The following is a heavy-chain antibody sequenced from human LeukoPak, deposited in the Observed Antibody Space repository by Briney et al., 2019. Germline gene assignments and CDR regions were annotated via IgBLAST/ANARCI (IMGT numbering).Heavy chain of an antibody. D-gene: IGHD2-15*01. Sequence: GGSLRLSCAASGFTFDDYAMHWVRHAPGKGLEWVSGVSWNSAKIAYADSVKGRFTISRDNAKNSLYLQMNSLRPEDTAFYYRAKEIGVRLGTYDAFDIWGRGTMVIVSS. J-gene: IGHJ3*02. CDR1: GFTFDDYA. CDR2: VSWNSAKI. V-gene: IGHV3-9*01. CDR3: AKEIGVRLGTYDAFDI.